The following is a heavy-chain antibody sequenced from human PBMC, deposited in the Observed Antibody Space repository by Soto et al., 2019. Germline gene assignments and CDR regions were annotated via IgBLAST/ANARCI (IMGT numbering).Heavy chain of an antibody. D-gene: IGHD6-6*01. CDR3: ARGDDSRSSRNWFDP. V-gene: IGHV3-13*01. CDR1: GFTFSSYD. Sequence: PGGSLRLSCTASGFTFSSYDMHWVRQATGKGLEWVSAIGTAGDTYYPGSVKGRFTISRENAKNSLYLQMNSLRAGDTAVYYCARGDDSRSSRNWFDPWGQGTLVTVSS. CDR2: IGTAGDT. J-gene: IGHJ5*02.